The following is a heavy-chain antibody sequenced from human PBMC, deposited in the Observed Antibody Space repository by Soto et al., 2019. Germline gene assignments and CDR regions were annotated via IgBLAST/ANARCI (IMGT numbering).Heavy chain of an antibody. Sequence: GGSLRLSCAASGFSFSNYAMSWVRQAPGEGLEWISTISGSGGSKYNSNSIKGRFTTTRDNSKNTLYLQMNSLRPEDTPPYHSAKGQSTYYDFPSRYYDWFDPRRQRTMVTVSS. J-gene: IGHJ5*02. CDR1: GFSFSNYA. CDR3: AKGQSTYYDFPSRYYDWFDP. CDR2: ISGSGGSK. V-gene: IGHV3-23*01. D-gene: IGHD3-3*01.